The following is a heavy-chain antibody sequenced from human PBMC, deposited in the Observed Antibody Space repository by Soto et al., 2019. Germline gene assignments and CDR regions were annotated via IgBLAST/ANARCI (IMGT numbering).Heavy chain of an antibody. CDR2: IYPGDSDT. Sequence: LGESLKISCKGSGYSFTGYWIGWVRQMPGKGLEWMGIIYPGDSDTRYSPSFQGQVTISADKSISTAYLQWSSLKASDTATYYCARRRRGYSYGYFYYWGQGTLGTVSS. CDR1: GYSFTGYW. D-gene: IGHD5-18*01. CDR3: ARRRRGYSYGYFYY. J-gene: IGHJ4*02. V-gene: IGHV5-51*01.